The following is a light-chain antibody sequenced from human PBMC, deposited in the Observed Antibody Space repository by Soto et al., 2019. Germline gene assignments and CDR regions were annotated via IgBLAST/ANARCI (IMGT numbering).Light chain of an antibody. CDR2: EVN. J-gene: IGLJ1*01. CDR3: SSYAGSSNV. V-gene: IGLV2-8*01. CDR1: SSDVGGYNY. Sequence: QSALTQPPSASGSPGQSVAISCTGTSSDVGGYNYVSWYQQHPGKAPKHMIYEVNKRPSGVPDRFSGSKSGNTASLTVSGLQAEDEADYYCSSYAGSSNVFGTGNKLTVL.